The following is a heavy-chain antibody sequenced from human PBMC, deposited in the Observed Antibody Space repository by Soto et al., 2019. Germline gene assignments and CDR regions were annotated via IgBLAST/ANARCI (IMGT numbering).Heavy chain of an antibody. J-gene: IGHJ6*02. D-gene: IGHD3-22*01. CDR2: IRSKANSYAT. CDR1: GFTFSGSA. V-gene: IGHV3-73*02. CDR3: TSSALIDYYYYYGMDV. Sequence: EVQLVESGGGLVQPGGSLKLSCAASGFTFSGSAMHWVRQASGKGLEWVGRIRSKANSYATAYAASVKGRFTISRDDSKNTAKLQMKSLKTEDTVVYYCTSSALIDYYYYYGMDVWGQGTKVSVSS.